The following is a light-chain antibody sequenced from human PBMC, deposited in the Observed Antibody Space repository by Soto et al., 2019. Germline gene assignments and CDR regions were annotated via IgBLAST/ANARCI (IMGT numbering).Light chain of an antibody. CDR3: QQANSFPYT. Sequence: DIQMTQSPSSVSASVGDTVTITCRASQGISSWLAWYQQKPGKAPKLLIYAASSLQGAVPSRFSSRGPRTDFTLTISSLQPDDFATYYCQQANSFPYTFGQGTKVDIK. J-gene: IGKJ2*01. CDR1: QGISSW. CDR2: AAS. V-gene: IGKV1D-12*01.